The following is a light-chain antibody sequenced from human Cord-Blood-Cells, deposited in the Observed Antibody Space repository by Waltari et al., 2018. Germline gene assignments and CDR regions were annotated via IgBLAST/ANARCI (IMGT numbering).Light chain of an antibody. Sequence: QSALTQPASVSGSPGQAITMPCTWTSSVVVSYKLISCYQQHPGKAPKLMIYEGSKRPSGFSNRFSGSKSGNTASLTISGLQAEDEADYYCCSYAGSSRVFGTGTKVTVL. CDR3: CSYAGSSRV. J-gene: IGLJ1*01. CDR2: EGS. CDR1: SSVVVSYKL. V-gene: IGLV2-23*01.